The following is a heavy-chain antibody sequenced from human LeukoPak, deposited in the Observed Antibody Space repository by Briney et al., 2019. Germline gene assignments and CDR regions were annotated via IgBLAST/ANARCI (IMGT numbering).Heavy chain of an antibody. V-gene: IGHV1-69*13. D-gene: IGHD2-15*01. J-gene: IGHJ4*02. CDR3: ARAPLGGPYCSGGSCPYYFDY. Sequence: SVKVSCKASGGTFSSYAISWVRQAPGQGLEWMGGIIPIFGTANYAQKFQGRVTITADESTSTAYMELSSLRSEDTAVYYCARAPLGGPYCSGGSCPYYFDYWGQGTLVTVSS. CDR2: IIPIFGTA. CDR1: GGTFSSYA.